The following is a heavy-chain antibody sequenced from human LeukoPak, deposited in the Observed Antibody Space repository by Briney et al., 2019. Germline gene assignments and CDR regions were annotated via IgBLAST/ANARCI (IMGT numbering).Heavy chain of an antibody. Sequence: PSQTLSLTCTVSGGSISSGDYYWSWIRQPPGKGLEWIGYIYYSGSTYYNPSLKSRVTISVDTSKNQFSLKLSSVTAADTAVYYCASNPSVTKVLGYYYYGMDVWGQGTTVTVSS. D-gene: IGHD4-17*01. V-gene: IGHV4-30-4*01. CDR1: GGSISSGDYY. J-gene: IGHJ6*02. CDR2: IYYSGST. CDR3: ASNPSVTKVLGYYYYGMDV.